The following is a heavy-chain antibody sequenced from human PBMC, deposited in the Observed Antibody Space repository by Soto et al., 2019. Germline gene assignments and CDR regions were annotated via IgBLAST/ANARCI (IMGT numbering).Heavy chain of an antibody. Sequence: ASVKVSCKASGYTFTSYGISWVRQAPGQGLEWMGWISAYNGNTNYAQKLQGRVTMTTNTSTSTAYMELRSLRSDDTAVYYCARDQVKRLRIWFDPWGQGTLVTVSS. CDR3: ARDQVKRLRIWFDP. D-gene: IGHD4-17*01. V-gene: IGHV1-18*01. CDR1: GYTFTSYG. J-gene: IGHJ5*02. CDR2: ISAYNGNT.